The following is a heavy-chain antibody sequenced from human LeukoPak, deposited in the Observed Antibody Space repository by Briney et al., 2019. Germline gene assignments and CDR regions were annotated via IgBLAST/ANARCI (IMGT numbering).Heavy chain of an antibody. J-gene: IGHJ4*02. CDR1: GFSFSNYG. D-gene: IGHD4-17*01. Sequence: GGSLGLSCAASGFSFSNYGMNWVRQAPGKGLEWVSGITGGGDSTYYADSVKGRFTISRDNAKDTMYLQMNSLRAEDTAVYYCARAYYGDYRIDYWGQGTLVTVSS. CDR2: ITGGGDST. CDR3: ARAYYGDYRIDY. V-gene: IGHV3-23*01.